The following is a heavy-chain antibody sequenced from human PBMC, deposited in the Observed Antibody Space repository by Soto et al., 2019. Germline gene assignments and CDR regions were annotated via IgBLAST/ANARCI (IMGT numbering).Heavy chain of an antibody. J-gene: IGHJ4*02. Sequence: QLQLQESGSGRVKHSQTLCLTCAVSGGSISSDGYSWSWIRQPPGKGLEWIGYIYHGGSTYYNPSLKSRVTISVDRSKNQFSLKLSSVTAADTAVHYCARVPDYWGQGTLVTVSS. CDR3: ARVPDY. CDR2: IYHGGST. V-gene: IGHV4-30-2*01. CDR1: GGSISSDGYS.